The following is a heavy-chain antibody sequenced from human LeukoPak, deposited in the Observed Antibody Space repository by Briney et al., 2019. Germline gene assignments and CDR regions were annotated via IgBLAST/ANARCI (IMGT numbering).Heavy chain of an antibody. CDR3: ARVVGATHFDY. D-gene: IGHD1-26*01. V-gene: IGHV3-7*04. CDR2: IKQDGSEK. CDR1: GFTFSTYA. J-gene: IGHJ4*02. Sequence: PGGSLRLSCAASGFTFSTYAMHWVRQAPGKGLEWVANIKQDGSEKYYEDSVKGRFTISRDKAKNSLYLQMNSLRAEDTAVYYCARVVGATHFDYWGQGTLVTVSS.